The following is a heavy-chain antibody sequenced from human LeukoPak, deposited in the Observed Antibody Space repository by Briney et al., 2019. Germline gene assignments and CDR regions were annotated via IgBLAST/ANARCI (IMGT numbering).Heavy chain of an antibody. Sequence: PGGSLRLSCAASGFTFSSYAMHWVRQAPGKGLEYVSAISSNGGSTYYANSVKGRFTISRDNAQNTVSLQLNGLRAEDTAVYYCASHLNSGWNSLDYWGQGTLVTVSS. J-gene: IGHJ4*02. D-gene: IGHD1-7*01. CDR3: ASHLNSGWNSLDY. CDR1: GFTFSSYA. V-gene: IGHV3-64*01. CDR2: ISSNGGST.